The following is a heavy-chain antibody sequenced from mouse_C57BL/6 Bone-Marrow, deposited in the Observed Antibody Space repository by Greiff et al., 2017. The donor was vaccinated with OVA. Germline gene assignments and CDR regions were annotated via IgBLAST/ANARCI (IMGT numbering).Heavy chain of an antibody. CDR2: ISSGGSYT. CDR1: GFTFSSYG. D-gene: IGHD1-1*01. V-gene: IGHV5-6*01. J-gene: IGHJ1*03. Sequence: EVQRVESGGDLVKPGGSLKLSCAASGFTFSSYGMSWVRQTPDKRLEWVATISSGGSYTYYPDSVKGRFTISRDNAKNTLYLQMSSLKSEDTAMYCGTRRGSSYGYFDVWGTGTTVTVSS. CDR3: TRRGSSYGYFDV.